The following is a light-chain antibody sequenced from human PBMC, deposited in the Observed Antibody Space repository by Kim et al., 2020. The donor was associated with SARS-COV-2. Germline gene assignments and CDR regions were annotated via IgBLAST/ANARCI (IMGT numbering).Light chain of an antibody. Sequence: DIQMTQSPSSVSASVGDRVNITCRASHGIGSYLTWYQQKPGKAPKLLIYTASSLQSGVPSRFSGSGSGTYFTLTISSLHPEDVATYDCQQANNCPCTFGPGTKVDIK. CDR1: HGIGSY. CDR2: TAS. V-gene: IGKV1-12*02. CDR3: QQANNCPCT. J-gene: IGKJ3*01.